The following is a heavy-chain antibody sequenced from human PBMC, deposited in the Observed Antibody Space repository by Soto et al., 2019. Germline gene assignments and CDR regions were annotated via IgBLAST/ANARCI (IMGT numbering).Heavy chain of an antibody. V-gene: IGHV1-18*04. CDR1: GYTFTSYG. CDR2: ISAYNGNT. D-gene: IGHD6-19*01. CDR3: ARYYRGYSSGWSPGY. J-gene: IGHJ4*02. Sequence: GASVKVSCKAPGYTFTSYGISWVRQAPGQGLEWMGWISAYNGNTNYAQKLQGRVTMTTDTSTSTAYMELRSLRSDDTAVYYCARYYRGYSSGWSPGYWGQGTLVTVSS.